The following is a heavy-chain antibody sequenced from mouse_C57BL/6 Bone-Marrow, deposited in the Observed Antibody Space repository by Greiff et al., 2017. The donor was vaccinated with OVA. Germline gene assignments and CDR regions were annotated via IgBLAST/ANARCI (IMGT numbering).Heavy chain of an antibody. Sequence: QVQLQQPGAELVMPGASVKLSCKASGYPFPSYWLHWVKQRPGQGLEWIGEIDPSDSYTNYNQKFKGKSTLTVDKSSSTAYMQLSSLTSEDSAVYYCARWDDYDEGWAMDYWGQGTSVTVSS. CDR1: GYPFPSYW. J-gene: IGHJ4*01. D-gene: IGHD2-4*01. CDR3: ARWDDYDEGWAMDY. CDR2: IDPSDSYT. V-gene: IGHV1-69*01.